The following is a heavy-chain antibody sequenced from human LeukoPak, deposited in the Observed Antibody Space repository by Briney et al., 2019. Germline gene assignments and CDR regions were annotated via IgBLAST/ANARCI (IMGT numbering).Heavy chain of an antibody. D-gene: IGHD6-13*01. CDR1: GFTFSSYW. CDR2: INSDGSST. J-gene: IGHJ4*02. Sequence: GGSLRLSCAASGFTFSSYWMHWVRQAPGKGLVWVSRINSDGSSTSYADSVKGRSTISRDNAKNTLYLQMNSLRAEDTAMYYCARDWAPYSHFDYWGQGTLVTVSS. V-gene: IGHV3-74*01. CDR3: ARDWAPYSHFDY.